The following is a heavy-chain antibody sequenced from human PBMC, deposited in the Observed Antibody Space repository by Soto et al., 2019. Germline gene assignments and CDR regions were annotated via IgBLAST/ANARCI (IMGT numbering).Heavy chain of an antibody. J-gene: IGHJ6*03. Sequence: GGSLRLSCAASGFTFSSYWMSWVRQAPGKGLEWVANIKQDGSEKYYVDSVKGRFTISRDNAKNSLYLQMNSLRAEDTAVYYCARVADCGGDCSDYYYYYMDVWGKGTTVTVSS. V-gene: IGHV3-7*01. CDR1: GFTFSSYW. D-gene: IGHD2-21*01. CDR3: ARVADCGGDCSDYYYYYMDV. CDR2: IKQDGSEK.